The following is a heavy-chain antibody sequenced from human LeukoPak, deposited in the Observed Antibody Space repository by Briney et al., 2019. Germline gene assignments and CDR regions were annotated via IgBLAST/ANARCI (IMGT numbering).Heavy chain of an antibody. D-gene: IGHD3-10*01. J-gene: IGHJ3*02. CDR3: ARDRRPSYYGSGSYYIGPEGAFDI. CDR2: ISAYNGNT. Sequence: GASVKVSRKASGYTFTSYGISWVRQAPGQGLEWMGWISAYNGNTNYAQKLQGRVTMTTDTSTSTAYMELRSLRSDDTAVYYCARDRRPSYYGSGSYYIGPEGAFDIWGQGTMVTVSS. CDR1: GYTFTSYG. V-gene: IGHV1-18*01.